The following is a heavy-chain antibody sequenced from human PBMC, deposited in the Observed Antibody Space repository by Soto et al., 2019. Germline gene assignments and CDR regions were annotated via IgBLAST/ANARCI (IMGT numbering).Heavy chain of an antibody. D-gene: IGHD6-13*01. CDR1: GFSFSTYS. CDR2: ISSSSSTI. Sequence: EVQLVESGGGLVQHGGSLRLSCAASGFSFSTYSINWVRQAPGKGLEWVSYISSSSSTIYYADSVKGRFTISRDNAKNSLYLQMNSLRAEDTAVYYCARALSSSSWAFDYWGQGTLVTVSS. V-gene: IGHV3-48*01. CDR3: ARALSSSSWAFDY. J-gene: IGHJ4*02.